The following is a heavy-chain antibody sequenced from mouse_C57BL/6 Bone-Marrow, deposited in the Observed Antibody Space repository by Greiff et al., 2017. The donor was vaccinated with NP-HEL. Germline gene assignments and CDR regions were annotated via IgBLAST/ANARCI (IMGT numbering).Heavy chain of an antibody. CDR1: GYTFTDYE. D-gene: IGHD2-10*02. CDR3: TRERGYGNFYAMDY. Sequence: QVQLQQSGAELVRPGASVTLSCKASGYTFTDYEMHWVKQTPVHGLEWIGAIDPETGGTAYNQKFKGKAILTADKSSSTAYMELRSLTSEDSAVYYCTRERGYGNFYAMDYWGQGTSVTVSS. J-gene: IGHJ4*01. V-gene: IGHV1-15*01. CDR2: IDPETGGT.